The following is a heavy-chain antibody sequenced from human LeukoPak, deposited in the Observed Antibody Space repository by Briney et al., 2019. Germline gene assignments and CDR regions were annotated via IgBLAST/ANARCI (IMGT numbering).Heavy chain of an antibody. J-gene: IGHJ4*02. V-gene: IGHV1-8*01. CDR1: GYTFTSYD. CDR2: MNPNSGNT. CDR3: ARCGEPSYDILTGYSRLDF. D-gene: IGHD3-9*01. Sequence: GASVKVSCKASGYTFTSYDINWVRQATGQGLEWMGWMNPNSGNTSYAQKFQGRVTMTRDTSTSTVYMELSSLRSEDTAVYYCARCGEPSYDILTGYSRLDFWGQGTLVTVSS.